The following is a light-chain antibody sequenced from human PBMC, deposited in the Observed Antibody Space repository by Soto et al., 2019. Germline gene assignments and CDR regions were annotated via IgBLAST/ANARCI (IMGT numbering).Light chain of an antibody. CDR1: QSFSSSY. CDR2: ATS. Sequence: EIVLTQSPGTLSLSPGERATLSCRASQSFSSSYLAWYQQKPGQAPRLLIYATSSRATGIPDRFSGSGSGTEFTLTISSLQSEDFGVYYCQQYNDWPRTFGQGTRLEIK. CDR3: QQYNDWPRT. V-gene: IGKV3-20*01. J-gene: IGKJ5*01.